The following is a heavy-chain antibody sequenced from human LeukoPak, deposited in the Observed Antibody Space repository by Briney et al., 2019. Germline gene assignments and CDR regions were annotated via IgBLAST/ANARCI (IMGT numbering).Heavy chain of an antibody. CDR2: ISSSSSYI. D-gene: IGHD1-26*01. V-gene: IGHV3-21*01. Sequence: GGSLRLSCAASGFTFSSYSMNWVRQAPGKGLEWVSSISSSSSYIYYADSVKGRFTISRDNAKNSLYLQMNSLRAEDTAVYYCASTSGSYYLSNYYYYMDVWGKGTTVTVSS. CDR1: GFTFSSYS. CDR3: ASTSGSYYLSNYYYYMDV. J-gene: IGHJ6*03.